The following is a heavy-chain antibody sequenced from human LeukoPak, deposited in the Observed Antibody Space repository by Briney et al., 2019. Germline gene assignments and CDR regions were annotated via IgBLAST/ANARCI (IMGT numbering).Heavy chain of an antibody. Sequence: PGGSLRLSCAASGFTFSDHYMDWVRQAPGKGLEWLGRTRDMGSGFTTEYAASVKGRFVISRDDSKNSLFLQMNSLRSEDTAVYYCARAYGTTGSSHHLDSWGQGTRVIVSS. CDR3: ARAYGTTGSSHHLDS. CDR1: GFTFSDHY. J-gene: IGHJ4*02. CDR2: TRDMGSGFTT. D-gene: IGHD1-14*01. V-gene: IGHV3-72*01.